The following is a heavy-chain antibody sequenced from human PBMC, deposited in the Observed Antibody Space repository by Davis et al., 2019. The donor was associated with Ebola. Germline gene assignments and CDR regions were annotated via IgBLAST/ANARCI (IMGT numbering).Heavy chain of an antibody. Sequence: PGGSLRLSCAASGFTFSSYAMSWVRQAPGKGLEWVSAISGSGGSTYYADSVKGRFTISRDNSKNTLYLQMKSLRAEDTALYYCAREEFITGTQGYWGQGTLVTVSS. V-gene: IGHV3-23*01. D-gene: IGHD1-7*01. CDR3: AREEFITGTQGY. CDR2: ISGSGGST. J-gene: IGHJ4*02. CDR1: GFTFSSYA.